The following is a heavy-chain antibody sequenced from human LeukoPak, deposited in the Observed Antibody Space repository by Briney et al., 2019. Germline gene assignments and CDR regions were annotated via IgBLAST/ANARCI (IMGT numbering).Heavy chain of an antibody. J-gene: IGHJ4*02. D-gene: IGHD1-1*01. CDR1: GFIFSSYA. CDR3: VPKGNEGY. CDR2: IRPNGGTT. Sequence: GGSLRLSCSASGFIFSSYAMHWVRQAPGKGLEYVSAIRPNGGTTYYADSVKGRFSISRDNSKNVLYLQMSSLRPEDTAVYYCVPKGNEGYWGQGTLVTVSS. V-gene: IGHV3-64D*06.